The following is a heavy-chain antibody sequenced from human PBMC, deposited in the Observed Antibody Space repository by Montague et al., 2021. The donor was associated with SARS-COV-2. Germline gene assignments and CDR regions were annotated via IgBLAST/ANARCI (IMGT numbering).Heavy chain of an antibody. Sequence: SETLSLTCTVSGGSISRSTSSWAWIRQPPGKGLEWIGSTSYTGSTYYNPSLKSRVTISVDTSRNQFSLRLRSVTAADTSAYYCARLPLVSSWSRAAGYYYYGMDVWGQGTTVTVSS. CDR3: ARLPLVSSWSRAAGYYYYGMDV. CDR2: TSYTGST. CDR1: GGSISRSTSS. J-gene: IGHJ6*02. V-gene: IGHV4-39*01. D-gene: IGHD6-13*01.